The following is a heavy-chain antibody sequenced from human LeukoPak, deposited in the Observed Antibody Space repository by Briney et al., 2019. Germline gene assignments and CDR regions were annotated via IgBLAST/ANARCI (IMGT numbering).Heavy chain of an antibody. CDR1: GGSFSVYD. V-gene: IGHV4-34*01. Sequence: KPLETLSLTCVVYGGSFSVYDWSWIRQPPGKGLEWIGEINHSGSISYNPSLKSRVTISVDTSKSEFSLELSSLTAADTAVYYCARGIVATTWSVVKRRNYQYYGMDVWGQGTTVTVSS. J-gene: IGHJ6*02. CDR3: ARGIVATTWSVVKRRNYQYYGMDV. CDR2: INHSGSI. D-gene: IGHD5-12*01.